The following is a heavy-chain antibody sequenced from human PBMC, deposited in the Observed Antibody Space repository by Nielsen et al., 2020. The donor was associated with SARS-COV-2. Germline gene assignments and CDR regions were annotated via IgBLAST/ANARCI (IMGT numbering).Heavy chain of an antibody. D-gene: IGHD1-1*01. CDR2: IGGSGGAT. Sequence: GESLKISCAASGFTFGNYAMSWVRQAPGKGLEWVSGIGGSGGATYYADSVKGRFTISRDISKNTLFLQMNSLRAEDTALYYCTTRTFYLDYWGQGTLVTVSS. J-gene: IGHJ4*02. V-gene: IGHV3-23*01. CDR3: TTRTFYLDY. CDR1: GFTFGNYA.